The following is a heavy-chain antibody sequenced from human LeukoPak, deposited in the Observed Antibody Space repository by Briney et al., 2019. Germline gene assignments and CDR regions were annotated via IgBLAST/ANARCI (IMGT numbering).Heavy chain of an antibody. J-gene: IGHJ4*02. CDR1: SGSITGYY. CDR3: ARVGSGGAWFDF. CDR2: VYATGTT. V-gene: IGHV4-59*01. D-gene: IGHD6-19*01. Sequence: SETLSLTCTVSSGSITGYYWSWIRQPPGKGLEWIGYVYATGTTNYNPSLKTRATISIDTSKNQLSLTLTSVTAADTAVYYCARVGSGGAWFDFWGQGTLVSVSS.